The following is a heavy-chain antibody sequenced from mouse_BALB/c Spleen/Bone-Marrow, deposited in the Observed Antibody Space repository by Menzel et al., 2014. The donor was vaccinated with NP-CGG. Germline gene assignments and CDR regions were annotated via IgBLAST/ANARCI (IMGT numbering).Heavy chain of an antibody. Sequence: VQLQQSGAEPAKPGASVKMSCKASGYTFTSYWMHWVKQRPGQGLEWIGYINPSTGYTEYNQKFKDKATLTADKSSSTAYMQLSSLTSEDSAVYYCAREYYGSSGYFDVWGAGTTVTVSS. CDR3: AREYYGSSGYFDV. D-gene: IGHD1-1*01. CDR2: INPSTGYT. J-gene: IGHJ1*01. CDR1: GYTFTSYW. V-gene: IGHV1-7*01.